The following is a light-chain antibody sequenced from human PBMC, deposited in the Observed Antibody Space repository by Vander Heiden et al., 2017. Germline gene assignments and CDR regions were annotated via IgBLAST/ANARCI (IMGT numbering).Light chain of an antibody. V-gene: IGLV7-43*01. CDR1: TGAVTSGYY. CDR3: LLYYGGRQPYLV. J-gene: IGLJ3*02. CDR2: STI. Sequence: QTVVTQEPSLTVSPGGTVTLTCASSTGAVTSGYYPNWFQQKPGQPPRALIYSTINRHSWTPARFSGFLLGDNATLTLSGVQVEDEAYYYCLLYYGGRQPYLVFGGGTRVTVL.